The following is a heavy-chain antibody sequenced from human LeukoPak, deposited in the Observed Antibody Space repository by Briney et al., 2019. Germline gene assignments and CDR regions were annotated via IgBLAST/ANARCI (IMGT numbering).Heavy chain of an antibody. D-gene: IGHD6-19*01. J-gene: IGHJ4*02. CDR3: ARDSSGWYYFDY. V-gene: IGHV4-59*12. CDR2: IYYRVTS. Sequence: SETLSLTCAVYGGSFGGYYWSWIRQPPGKGLEWIGYIYYRVTSDYNPSLKSRVTMSVDTSKNQFSLKLSSVTAADTAVYYCARDSSGWYYFDYWGQGTLVTVSS. CDR1: GGSFGGYY.